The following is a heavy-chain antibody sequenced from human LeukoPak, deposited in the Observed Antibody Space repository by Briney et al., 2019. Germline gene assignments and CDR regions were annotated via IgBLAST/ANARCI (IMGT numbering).Heavy chain of an antibody. Sequence: GGSLRLSCAASGFTVSRNYMTWVRQAPGKGLEWVSVIYSNNSTYYAGSVKGRFTISRDSSKNTLYLQMDSLRVEDTAIYYCARGITMMIVAPGYWGQGTLVTVSS. J-gene: IGHJ4*02. D-gene: IGHD3-22*01. CDR1: GFTVSRNY. V-gene: IGHV3-53*01. CDR2: IYSNNST. CDR3: ARGITMMIVAPGY.